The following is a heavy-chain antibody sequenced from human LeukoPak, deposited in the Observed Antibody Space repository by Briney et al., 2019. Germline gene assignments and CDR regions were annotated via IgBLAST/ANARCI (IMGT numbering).Heavy chain of an antibody. V-gene: IGHV3-30-3*01. CDR1: GFTFSSYA. Sequence: GSLRLSCAASGFTFSSYATHWVRQAPGKGLEWVAVISYDGSNKYYADSVKGRFTISRDNSKNTLYLQMNSLRAEDTAVYYCARDAAYYYDSSGYFRIYYFDYWGQGTLVTVSS. CDR3: ARDAAYYYDSSGYFRIYYFDY. D-gene: IGHD3-22*01. J-gene: IGHJ4*02. CDR2: ISYDGSNK.